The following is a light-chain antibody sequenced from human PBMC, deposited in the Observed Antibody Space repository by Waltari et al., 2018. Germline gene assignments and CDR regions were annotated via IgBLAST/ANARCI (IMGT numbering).Light chain of an antibody. V-gene: IGKV3-20*01. CDR1: PGVRYNV. Sequence: EVVLTQSQGTLSLSPGESAKLSCRATPGVRYNVLPWYQQKPGQAPRLLLFGAATRATGITDGFSSSGCDTDFTLTISRLEPADYVVDYCQQYGTPPRTFGQGTKVDI. J-gene: IGKJ1*01. CDR3: QQYGTPPRT. CDR2: GAA.